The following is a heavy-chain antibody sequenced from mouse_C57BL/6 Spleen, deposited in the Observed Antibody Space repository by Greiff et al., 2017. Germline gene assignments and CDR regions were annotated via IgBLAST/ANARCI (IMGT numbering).Heavy chain of an antibody. CDR2: IDPSDSET. Sequence: QVQLQQPGAELVRPGSSVKLSCKASGYTFTSYWMHWVKQRPIQGLEWIGNIDPSDSETHYNQKFKDKATLTVDKSSSTAYMQLSSLTSEDSAVYYCARSYGSSPYWYFDVGGTGTTVTVAS. V-gene: IGHV1-52*01. D-gene: IGHD1-1*01. CDR3: ARSYGSSPYWYFDV. CDR1: GYTFTSYW. J-gene: IGHJ1*03.